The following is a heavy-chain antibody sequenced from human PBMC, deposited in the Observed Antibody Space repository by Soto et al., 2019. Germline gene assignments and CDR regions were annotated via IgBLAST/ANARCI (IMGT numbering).Heavy chain of an antibody. CDR1: GFTFDDYA. V-gene: IGHV3-9*01. Sequence: PGGSLRLSCAASGFTFDDYAMHWVRQAPGKGLEWVSGISWNSGSIGYADSVKGRFTISRDNAKNSLYLQMNSLRAEDTALYYCAKEIYGDYFYYYYYMAVGGKGTKVPVSS. J-gene: IGHJ6*03. CDR2: ISWNSGSI. D-gene: IGHD4-17*01. CDR3: AKEIYGDYFYYYYYMAV.